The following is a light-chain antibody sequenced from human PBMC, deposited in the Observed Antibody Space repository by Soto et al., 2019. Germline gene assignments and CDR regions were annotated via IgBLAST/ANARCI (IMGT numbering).Light chain of an antibody. J-gene: IGKJ1*01. Sequence: AIQLTQSPSSLPASVGDRVTITCRTSQGISRTLAWYQQKPGKAPKLLIYDASSLESGVPSRFSGSGSGTDFTLTISSLQPEDFATYYCQQFNTFPRTFGQGTKVEIK. CDR2: DAS. CDR1: QGISRT. CDR3: QQFNTFPRT. V-gene: IGKV1-13*02.